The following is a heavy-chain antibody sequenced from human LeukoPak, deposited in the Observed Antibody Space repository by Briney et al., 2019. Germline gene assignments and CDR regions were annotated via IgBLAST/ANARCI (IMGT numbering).Heavy chain of an antibody. CDR1: GYSFSSYG. CDR2: ISASNGNT. J-gene: IGHJ4*02. CDR3: ARYPLSYTGNWHYFFDY. Sequence: ASVKVSCKASGYSFSSYGITWVRQAPRQGLEWLGWISASNGNTNYAQKLQGRVTMTSDTSTRTAYMDPRSLTPDDTAFYYCARYPLSYTGNWHYFFDYWGQGTLLTVSS. V-gene: IGHV1-18*01. D-gene: IGHD1-7*01.